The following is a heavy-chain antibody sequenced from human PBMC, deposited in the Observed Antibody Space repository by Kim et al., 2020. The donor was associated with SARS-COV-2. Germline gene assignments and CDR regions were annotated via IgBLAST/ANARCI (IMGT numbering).Heavy chain of an antibody. D-gene: IGHD3-9*01. V-gene: IGHV6-1*01. CDR1: GDSVSGNSTA. Sequence: SQTLSLTCAISGDSVSGNSTAWHWIRQSPSRGLEWLGRTYYRSRWYKDYAESVKSRMTIDPDTSKNQFSLHLSSVTPEDTAVYYCARGLRYVRQGHYMDVWGKGTPVTVSS. CDR2: TYYRSRWYK. J-gene: IGHJ6*03. CDR3: ARGLRYVRQGHYMDV.